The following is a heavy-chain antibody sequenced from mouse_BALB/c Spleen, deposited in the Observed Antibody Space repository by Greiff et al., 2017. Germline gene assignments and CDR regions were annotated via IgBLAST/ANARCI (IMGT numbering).Heavy chain of an antibody. Sequence: DVQLVESGPSLVKPSQTLSLTCSVTGDSITSGYWNWIRKLPGNKLEYMGYISYSGSTYYNPSLKSRISITRDTSKNQYYLQLNSVTTEDTATYYCARYGTRYYAYWYFDVWGAGTTVTVSS. V-gene: IGHV3-8*02. J-gene: IGHJ1*01. CDR1: GDSITSGY. CDR2: ISYSGST. CDR3: ARYGTRYYAYWYFDV. D-gene: IGHD2-1*01.